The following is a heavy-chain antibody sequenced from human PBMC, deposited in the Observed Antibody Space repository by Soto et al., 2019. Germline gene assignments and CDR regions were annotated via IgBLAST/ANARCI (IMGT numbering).Heavy chain of an antibody. Sequence: QVQLVESGGGVVQPGGSLTLSCVASGFIFSNFGMHWVRQAPGKGLEWLAVISYDGNKRYYSDSVKGRFTISRDNSDNTLYLQMNTLKADDTAVYFCAKDRRIAYYYMDVWGRGSTVTVSS. D-gene: IGHD2-15*01. CDR1: GFIFSNFG. CDR3: AKDRRIAYYYMDV. V-gene: IGHV3-30*18. CDR2: ISYDGNKR. J-gene: IGHJ6*03.